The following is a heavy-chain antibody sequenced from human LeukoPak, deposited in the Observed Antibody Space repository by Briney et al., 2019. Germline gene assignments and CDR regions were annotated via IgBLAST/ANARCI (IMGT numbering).Heavy chain of an antibody. CDR2: INAYNGDT. CDR3: ARDRGITMIVVGLFDD. V-gene: IGHV1-18*01. J-gene: IGHJ4*02. CDR1: GYTFTKYV. D-gene: IGHD3-22*01. Sequence: ASVKVSCKASGYTFTKYVVSWVRQAPGQGLEWMGWINAYNGDTKYSQKLQDRVTITTDTSTSTAYMELRSLRSDDTAVYYCARDRGITMIVVGLFDDRGEGTLVSDCS.